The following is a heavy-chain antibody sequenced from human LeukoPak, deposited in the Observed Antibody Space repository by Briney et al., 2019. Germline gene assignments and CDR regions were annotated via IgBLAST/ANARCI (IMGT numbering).Heavy chain of an antibody. D-gene: IGHD3/OR15-3a*01. J-gene: IGHJ4*02. V-gene: IGHV3-23*01. CDR1: GFTFSNYA. Sequence: GGSLRLSCAASGFTFSNYAMTWVRQAPGKGLEWVSGIRAGGGSTNFADSVRGRFTLSTDNSKNTLYLQLTSLRVEDTAVYYCAKVATWTYFDSWGQGTLVTVSS. CDR3: AKVATWTYFDS. CDR2: IRAGGGST.